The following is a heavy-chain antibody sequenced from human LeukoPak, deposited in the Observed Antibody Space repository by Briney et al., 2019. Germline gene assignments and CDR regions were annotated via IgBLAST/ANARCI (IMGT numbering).Heavy chain of an antibody. J-gene: IGHJ5*02. CDR3: ARDGDNWFDP. Sequence: PGGSLRLSCAASGFTFSSYTMNWVRQAPGKGLEWVANIKPDGSEEYYVDSVKGRFSISRDNAKNSLYLQMNSLRAEDTAVYYCARDGDNWFDPWGQGTLVTVSS. CDR2: IKPDGSEE. CDR1: GFTFSSYT. V-gene: IGHV3-7*01.